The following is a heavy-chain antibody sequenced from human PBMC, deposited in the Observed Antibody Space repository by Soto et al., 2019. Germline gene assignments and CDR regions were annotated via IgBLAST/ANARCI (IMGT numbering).Heavy chain of an antibody. V-gene: IGHV4-31*03. CDR2: INHSGST. D-gene: IGHD4-17*01. Sequence: PSETLSLTCTVSGGSISSGGYYWSWIRQHPGKGLEWIGYINHSGSTYYNPSLKSRVTISVDTSKNQFSLKLSSVTAADTAVYYCARDSATVTSHDVFDIWGQGTMVTVSS. CDR3: ARDSATVTSHDVFDI. J-gene: IGHJ3*02. CDR1: GGSISSGGYY.